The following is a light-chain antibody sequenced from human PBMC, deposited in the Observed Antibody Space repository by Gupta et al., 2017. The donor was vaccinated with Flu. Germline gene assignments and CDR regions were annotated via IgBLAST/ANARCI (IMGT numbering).Light chain of an antibody. V-gene: IGLV2-14*04. Sequence: TSSDVGGHNSVSWYQKQPGKAPKLMIFDVSNRPSGVSSRFSGSKSGNTASLTISGLQAEDEADYYCSSYTSSNNKIFGGGTKLTVL. J-gene: IGLJ2*01. CDR3: SSYTSSNNKI. CDR2: DVS. CDR1: SSDVGGHNS.